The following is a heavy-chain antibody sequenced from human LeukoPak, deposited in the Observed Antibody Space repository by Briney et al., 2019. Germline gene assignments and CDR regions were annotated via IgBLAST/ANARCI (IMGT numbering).Heavy chain of an antibody. J-gene: IGHJ6*02. V-gene: IGHV1-18*01. CDR1: GYTFTSYG. D-gene: IGHD6-13*01. CDR2: ISAYNGNT. Sequence: ASVKVSCKASGYTFTSYGISWVRQAPGQGLEWMGWISAYNGNTNYAQKLQGRVTMTTDTSTSTAYMELRSLRSDDTAVYYCARGSSWYEDYYYYGMDVWGQGTTVTVSS. CDR3: ARGSSWYEDYYYYGMDV.